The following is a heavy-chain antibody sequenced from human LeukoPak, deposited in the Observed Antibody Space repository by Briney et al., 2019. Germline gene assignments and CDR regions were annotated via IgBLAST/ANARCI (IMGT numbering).Heavy chain of an antibody. CDR2: INHSGST. CDR3: ARLRRFDY. CDR1: GGSFSGYY. V-gene: IGHV4-34*01. Sequence: SETLSLTCAVYGGSFSGYYWSWIRQPPGKGLEWIGEINHSGSTDYNPSLKSRVTISVDTSKNQFSLKLSSVTAADTAVYYCARLRRFDYWGQGTLVTVSS. D-gene: IGHD3-16*01. J-gene: IGHJ4*02.